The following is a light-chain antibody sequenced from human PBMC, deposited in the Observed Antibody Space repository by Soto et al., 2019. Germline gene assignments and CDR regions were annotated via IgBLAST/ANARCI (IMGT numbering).Light chain of an antibody. V-gene: IGKV3-11*01. CDR2: DAS. J-gene: IGKJ3*01. CDR3: QQSSNWPST. CDR1: QSVSSY. Sequence: EIVLAQSPATLSLSPGERATLSCRASQSVSSYLAWYQQKPGQAPRLLIYDASNRATGIPARFSGSGSGTDFTLTISSLEPEDFEVYYCQQSSNWPSTLGPGTKLDIK.